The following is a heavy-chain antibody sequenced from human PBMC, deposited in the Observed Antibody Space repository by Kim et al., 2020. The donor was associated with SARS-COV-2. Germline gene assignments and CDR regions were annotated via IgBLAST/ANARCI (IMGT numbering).Heavy chain of an antibody. CDR1: GFTFSSYG. CDR2: ISYDGSNK. D-gene: IGHD3-16*01. Sequence: GGSLRLSCAASGFTFSSYGMHWVRQAPGKGLEWVAVISYDGSNKYYADSVKGRFTISRDNSKNTLYLQMNSLRAEDTAVYYCAKGGTYDYVWGSYSCMDVWGQGTTVTVSS. J-gene: IGHJ6*02. CDR3: AKGGTYDYVWGSYSCMDV. V-gene: IGHV3-30*18.